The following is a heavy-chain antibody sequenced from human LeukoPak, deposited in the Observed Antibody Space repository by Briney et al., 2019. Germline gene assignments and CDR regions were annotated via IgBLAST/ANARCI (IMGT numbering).Heavy chain of an antibody. CDR1: GGTFSSYT. CDR2: VIPILGIA. V-gene: IGHV1-69*02. CDR3: ARAVGATMPHFDY. D-gene: IGHD1-26*01. J-gene: IGHJ4*02. Sequence: SVKVSCKASGGTFSSYTISWVRQAPGQGLEWMGRVIPILGIANYAQKFQGRVTITADKSTSTAYMELSSLRSEDTAVYYCARAVGATMPHFDYWGQGTLVTVSS.